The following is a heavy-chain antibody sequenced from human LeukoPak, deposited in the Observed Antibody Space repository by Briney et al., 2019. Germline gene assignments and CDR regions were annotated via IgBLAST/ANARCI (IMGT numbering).Heavy chain of an antibody. CDR1: GFTVSSNY. D-gene: IGHD5-24*01. CDR2: IYSGGST. CDR3: ARDQMATMGFDI. J-gene: IGHJ3*02. V-gene: IGHV3-53*01. Sequence: GGSLRLSCAASGFTVSSNYMSWVRQAPGKGLEWVSVIYSGGSTYYADSVKGRFTISRDNSKNTLYLQMNSLRAEDTAVYYCARDQMATMGFDIWGQGTMVTVSS.